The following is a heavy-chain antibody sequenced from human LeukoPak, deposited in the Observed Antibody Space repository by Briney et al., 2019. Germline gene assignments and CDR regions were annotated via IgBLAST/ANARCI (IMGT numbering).Heavy chain of an antibody. D-gene: IGHD5-18*01. Sequence: VASAKVSCKASGYAFTVYYMHGGRESPRERVEWVGWINPNRGGTNYAQKFQGKVTMTRDTPSSTAYRGLSRLRPDDTAVYYCARFNSAISWFDPWGQGTLVTVSS. CDR2: INPNRGGT. CDR3: ARFNSAISWFDP. V-gene: IGHV1-2*02. J-gene: IGHJ5*02. CDR1: GYAFTVYY.